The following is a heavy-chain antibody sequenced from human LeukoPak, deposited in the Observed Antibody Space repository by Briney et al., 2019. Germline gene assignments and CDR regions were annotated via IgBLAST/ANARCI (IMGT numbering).Heavy chain of an antibody. CDR2: ISGSGGST. Sequence: GGSLRLSCAASGFTFSSYAMSWVRQAPGKGLEWVSAISGSGGSTYYADSVKGRFTISRDNAKNSLYLQMNSLRAEDTAVYYCARAYGGFEYFQHWGQGTLVTVSS. D-gene: IGHD5-12*01. J-gene: IGHJ1*01. V-gene: IGHV3-23*01. CDR3: ARAYGGFEYFQH. CDR1: GFTFSSYA.